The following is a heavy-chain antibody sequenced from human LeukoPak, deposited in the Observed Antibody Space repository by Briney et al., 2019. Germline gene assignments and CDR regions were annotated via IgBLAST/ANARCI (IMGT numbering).Heavy chain of an antibody. J-gene: IGHJ4*02. CDR2: IYYSGST. V-gene: IGHV4-39*01. D-gene: IGHD6-13*01. CDR3: ARQQQAPDY. CDR1: GGSISSSSYY. Sequence: PSQTLSLTCTVSGGSISSSSYYWGWIRQPPGKGLEWIGSIYYSGSTYYNPSLKSRVTISVDTSKNQFSLKLSSVTAADTAVYYCARQQQAPDYWGQGTLVTVSS.